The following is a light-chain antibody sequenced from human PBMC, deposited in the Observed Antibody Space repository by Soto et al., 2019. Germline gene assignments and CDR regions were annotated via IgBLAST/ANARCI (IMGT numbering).Light chain of an antibody. V-gene: IGLV3-25*03. CDR1: ALPKQY. Sequence: SYELTQPPSVSLSPGQTARITCSGDALPKQYAYWYQQKPGQAPVLVISKDTERPSGIPERFSGSNSGTTVTLTISGVQAEDEADYYCQSADSSGSHWVFGGGTKLTVL. CDR2: KDT. J-gene: IGLJ3*02. CDR3: QSADSSGSHWV.